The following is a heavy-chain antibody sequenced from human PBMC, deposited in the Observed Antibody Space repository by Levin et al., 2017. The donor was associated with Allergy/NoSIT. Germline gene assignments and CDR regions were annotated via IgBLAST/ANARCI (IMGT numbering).Heavy chain of an antibody. D-gene: IGHD2-15*01. J-gene: IGHJ4*02. CDR1: GYTVTGHY. Sequence: GESLKISCKASGYTVTGHYMHWVRQAPGQGLEWMGWINPNSGDTHYAPKFQGRVTMTRDTSISTVYMELNSLRSDDTAVYYCARSAVNVVVVAAADYWGQGTLVIVSS. CDR3: ARSAVNVVVVAAADY. V-gene: IGHV1-2*02. CDR2: INPNSGDT.